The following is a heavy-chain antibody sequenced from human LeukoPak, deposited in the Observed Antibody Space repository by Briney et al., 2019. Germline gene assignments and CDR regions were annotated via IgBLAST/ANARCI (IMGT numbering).Heavy chain of an antibody. CDR3: VRGSTVTTRALDY. D-gene: IGHD2-2*01. V-gene: IGHV4-4*07. Sequence: PSETLSLTCTVSGGSISSYFWTWIRQPAGKGLEWIGHMYTSGSSNYNPSLKGRVTMSLDTSKNQFSLNLSSVTAADTAVYYCVRGSTVTTRALDYWGQGNPVTVSS. CDR1: GGSISSYF. J-gene: IGHJ4*02. CDR2: MYTSGSS.